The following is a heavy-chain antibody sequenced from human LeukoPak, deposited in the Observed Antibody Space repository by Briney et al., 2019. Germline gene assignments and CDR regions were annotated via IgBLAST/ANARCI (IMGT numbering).Heavy chain of an antibody. J-gene: IGHJ6*02. D-gene: IGHD3/OR15-3a*01. CDR3: AKDGFGLQRGYYYGMDV. CDR1: GFTFDDYA. CDR2: ISWNSGSI. Sequence: PGGSLRLSCAASGFTFDDYAMHWARQAPGKGLEWVSGISWNSGSIGYADSVKGRFTISRDNAKNSLYLQMNSLRAEDTALYYCAKDGFGLQRGYYYGMDVWGQGTTVTVSS. V-gene: IGHV3-9*01.